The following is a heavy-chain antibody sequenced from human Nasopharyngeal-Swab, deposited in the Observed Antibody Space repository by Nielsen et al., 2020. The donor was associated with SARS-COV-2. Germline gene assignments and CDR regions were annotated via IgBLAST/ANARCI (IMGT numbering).Heavy chain of an antibody. CDR3: ARGGWLRKDYYYSYYYMDV. CDR2: IIPILPII. Sequence: WVRQAPGQGLEWMGGIIPILPIINYAQKFQDRVTITADKSTSTAYMELSSLRSEDTAAYYCARGGWLRKDYYYSYYYMDVWGKGTTVTVSS. V-gene: IGHV1-69*10. D-gene: IGHD5-24*01. J-gene: IGHJ6*03.